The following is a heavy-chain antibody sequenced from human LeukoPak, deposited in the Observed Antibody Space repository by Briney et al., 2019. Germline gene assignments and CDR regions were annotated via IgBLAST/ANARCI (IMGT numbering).Heavy chain of an antibody. D-gene: IGHD6-13*01. Sequence: PSETLSLTCTVSGGSISSSSYYWGWIRQPPGKGLEWIGSIYYSGSTYYNPSLKSRVTISVDTSKNQFSLKLSSVTAADTAVYYCARLRPELVPDYWGQGTLVTVSS. CDR3: ARLRPELVPDY. CDR1: GGSISSSSYY. V-gene: IGHV4-39*01. J-gene: IGHJ4*02. CDR2: IYYSGST.